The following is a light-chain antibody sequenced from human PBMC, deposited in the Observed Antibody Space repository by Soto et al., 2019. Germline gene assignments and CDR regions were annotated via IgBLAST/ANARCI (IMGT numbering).Light chain of an antibody. CDR3: QQYNNWPRT. J-gene: IGKJ1*01. Sequence: EIVLTQSPATLSLSPGDRATLSCRASQSVFRYLAWFQQKPGQTPRLLIYGVYTRAPGIPARFSGSGSGTEFTLTISSLQSEDFAVYYCQQYNNWPRTFGQGTKVDIK. V-gene: IGKV3D-15*01. CDR1: QSVFRY. CDR2: GVY.